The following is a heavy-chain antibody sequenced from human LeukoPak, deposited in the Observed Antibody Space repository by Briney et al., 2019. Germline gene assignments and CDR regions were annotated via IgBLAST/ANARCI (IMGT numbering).Heavy chain of an antibody. CDR1: GGSFTGYY. V-gene: IGHV4-34*01. J-gene: IGHJ3*02. CDR3: ARHLIAEAGYGALDI. CDR2: INHSGNT. Sequence: SETLSLTCAVYGGSFTGYYWSWIRQPPGKGLEWIGEINHSGNTDCSPSLKSRVTMSVEKSRNQISLKMRSVTAADTAVYYCARHLIAEAGYGALDIWGQGTRVTVSS. D-gene: IGHD6-19*01.